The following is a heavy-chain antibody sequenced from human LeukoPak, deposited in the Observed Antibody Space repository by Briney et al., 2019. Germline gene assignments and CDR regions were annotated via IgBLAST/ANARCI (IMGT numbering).Heavy chain of an antibody. D-gene: IGHD2-2*02. CDR2: IYYSGST. J-gene: IGHJ6*03. Sequence: PSETLSLTCTVSGGSISSSSYYWGWIRQPPGKGLEWIGSIYYSGSTYYNPSLKSRVTISVDTSKNQFSLKLSSVTAADTAVYYCARGGVPAAIEYYYYYYYMDVWGKGTTVTVSS. CDR1: GGSISSSSYY. V-gene: IGHV4-39*01. CDR3: ARGGVPAAIEYYYYYYYMDV.